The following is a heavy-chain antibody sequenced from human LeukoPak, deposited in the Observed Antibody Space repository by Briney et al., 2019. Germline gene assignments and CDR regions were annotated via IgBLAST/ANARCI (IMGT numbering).Heavy chain of an antibody. Sequence: GGSLRLSCAASGFTFSSYGMHWVRQAPGKGLEWVAFIRYDGSNKYYADSVKGRFTISRDNSKNTLYLQMNSLRAEDTAVYYCAKDHVQLWSLDYWGQGTLVTVSS. J-gene: IGHJ4*02. D-gene: IGHD5-18*01. CDR3: AKDHVQLWSLDY. V-gene: IGHV3-30*02. CDR1: GFTFSSYG. CDR2: IRYDGSNK.